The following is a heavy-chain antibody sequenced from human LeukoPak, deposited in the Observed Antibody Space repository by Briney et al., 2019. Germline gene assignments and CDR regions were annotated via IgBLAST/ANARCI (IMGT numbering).Heavy chain of an antibody. CDR1: GFTFSSYE. D-gene: IGHD6-19*01. V-gene: IGHV3-7*01. J-gene: IGHJ4*02. CDR3: ARNPKPLYSSGWYVSADY. Sequence: PGGSLRLSCAASGFTFSSYEMNWVRQAPGKGLEWVANIKQDGSEKYYVDSVKGRFTISRDNAKNSLYLQMNSLRAEDTAVYYCARNPKPLYSSGWYVSADYWGQGTLVTVSS. CDR2: IKQDGSEK.